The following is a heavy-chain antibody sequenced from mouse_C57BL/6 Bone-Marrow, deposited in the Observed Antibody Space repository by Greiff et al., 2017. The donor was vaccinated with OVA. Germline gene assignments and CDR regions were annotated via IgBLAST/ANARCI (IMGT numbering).Heavy chain of an antibody. J-gene: IGHJ4*01. CDR2: IHPSDSAT. CDR3: AIPPRPYYAMDY. CDR1: GYTFTSYW. Sequence: QVQLQQPGAELVKPGASVKVSCKASGYTFTSYWMHWVKQRPGQGLEWIGRIHPSDSATNYNQKFKGTATLTVDKSSSTAYMQLSSLTSEDSAVYYCAIPPRPYYAMDYWGQGTSVTVSS. V-gene: IGHV1-74*01.